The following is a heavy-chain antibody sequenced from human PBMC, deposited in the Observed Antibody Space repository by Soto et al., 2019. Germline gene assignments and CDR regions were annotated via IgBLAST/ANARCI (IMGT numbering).Heavy chain of an antibody. CDR3: AIVRYCSGGSCYSGVISYYYYGMDV. Sequence: QVQLVQSGAEVKKPGSSVKVSCKASGGTFSSYAISWVRQAPGQGLEWMGGIIPIFGTANYAQKFQGRVTITADESTSTAYMELSSLRSEDTAVYYCAIVRYCSGGSCYSGVISYYYYGMDVWGQGTTVTVSS. J-gene: IGHJ6*02. D-gene: IGHD2-15*01. V-gene: IGHV1-69*12. CDR2: IIPIFGTA. CDR1: GGTFSSYA.